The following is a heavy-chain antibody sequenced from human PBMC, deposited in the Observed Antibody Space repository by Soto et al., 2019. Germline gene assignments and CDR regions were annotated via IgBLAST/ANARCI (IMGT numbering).Heavy chain of an antibody. Sequence: SETLSLTCTGSGGSMSSSYWTWIRQPPGKGLEWIGFIHYGGGTVYNPARSSRVTVTVETPKKQFSLNLSAVAAADTAVYYCVRARYGGVGAIYSESWGQGALVTVSS. V-gene: IGHV4-59*01. J-gene: IGHJ4*02. CDR2: IHYGGGT. D-gene: IGHD1-26*01. CDR3: VRARYGGVGAIYSES. CDR1: GGSMSSSY.